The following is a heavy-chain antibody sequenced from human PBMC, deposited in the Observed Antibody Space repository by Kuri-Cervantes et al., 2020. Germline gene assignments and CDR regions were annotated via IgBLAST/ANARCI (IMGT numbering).Heavy chain of an antibody. V-gene: IGHV3-30*18. D-gene: IGHD1-26*01. Sequence: GGSLRLSCAASGFTFSSYGMHWVRQAPGKGLEWVAVISNDGSNKYYADSVKGRFTISRDNSKNTLYLQMNSLRAEDTAVYYCAKDIGQIYYYYYGMDVWGQGTTVTVSS. CDR3: AKDIGQIYYYYYGMDV. J-gene: IGHJ6*02. CDR1: GFTFSSYG. CDR2: ISNDGSNK.